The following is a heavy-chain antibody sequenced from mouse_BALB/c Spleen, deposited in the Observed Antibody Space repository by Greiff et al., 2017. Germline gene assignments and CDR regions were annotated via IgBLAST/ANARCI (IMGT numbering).Heavy chain of an antibody. D-gene: IGHD2-1*01. Sequence: QVQLKQSGPGLVAPSQSLSITCTVSGFSLTGYGVNWVRQPPGKGLEWLGMIWGDGSTDYNSALKSRLSISKDNSKSQVFLKMNSLQTDDTARYYCAIYGNSYAMDYWGQGTSVTVSS. J-gene: IGHJ4*01. CDR3: AIYGNSYAMDY. V-gene: IGHV2-6-7*01. CDR1: GFSLTGYG. CDR2: IWGDGST.